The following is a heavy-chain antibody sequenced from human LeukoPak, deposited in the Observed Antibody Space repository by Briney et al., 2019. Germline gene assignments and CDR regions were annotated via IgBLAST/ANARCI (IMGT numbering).Heavy chain of an antibody. V-gene: IGHV4-4*07. CDR3: AREGLGGI. Sequence: SETLSLTCTVSGGSISSYYWSWIRQPAGKGLEWIGRIYTSGSTNYYPSLKSRATILVDNSKNQFSLKLSSVTAADTAVYYCAREGLGGIWGQGTMVTVSS. D-gene: IGHD7-27*01. CDR2: IYTSGST. J-gene: IGHJ3*02. CDR1: GGSISSYY.